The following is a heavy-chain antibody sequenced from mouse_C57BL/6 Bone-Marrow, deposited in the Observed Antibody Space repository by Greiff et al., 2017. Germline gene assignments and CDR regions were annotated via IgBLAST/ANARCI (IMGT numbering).Heavy chain of an antibody. CDR1: GYTFTSYW. CDR3: ARGGGGYWFAY. V-gene: IGHV1-64*01. CDR2: IHPNSGST. Sequence: QVQLQQPGAELVKPGASVKLSCKASGYTFTSYWMHWVKQRPGQGLEWIGMIHPNSGSTNYNEKFKSKATLTVDKSSSTAYMQLSSLTSGDSAVYYCARGGGGYWFAYWGQGTLVTVSA. J-gene: IGHJ3*01. D-gene: IGHD3-1*01.